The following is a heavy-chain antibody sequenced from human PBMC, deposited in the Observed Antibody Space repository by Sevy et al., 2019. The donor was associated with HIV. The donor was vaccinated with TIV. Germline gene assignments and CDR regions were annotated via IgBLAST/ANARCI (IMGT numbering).Heavy chain of an antibody. CDR3: TRWKAAQSIFDY. D-gene: IGHD6-13*01. V-gene: IGHV3-49*04. J-gene: IGHJ4*02. Sequence: GSLRLSCTASGFTFGDYCMSWVRQAPGKGLEWVAFLKSDVYGGTIDHAASVRGRFVVSRDDSKTIAYLQMNDLKTEDTGVYYCTRWKAAQSIFDYWGQGALVTVSS. CDR2: LKSDVYGGTI. CDR1: GFTFGDYC.